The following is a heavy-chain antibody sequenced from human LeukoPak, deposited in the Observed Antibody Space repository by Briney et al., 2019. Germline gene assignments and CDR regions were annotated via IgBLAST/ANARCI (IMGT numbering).Heavy chain of an antibody. CDR1: GFTFSSYA. CDR2: ISGSGGST. CDR3: AKGGDVIVAVATLDH. Sequence: GGSLRLSCAASGFTFSSYAMSWVRQAPGKGLEWVSAISGSGGSTYYADSVKGRFTISRDNSKNTLYLQMNSLRAEDTAIYYCAKGGDVIVAVATLDHWGQGTRVTVSS. D-gene: IGHD2-2*01. J-gene: IGHJ4*02. V-gene: IGHV3-23*01.